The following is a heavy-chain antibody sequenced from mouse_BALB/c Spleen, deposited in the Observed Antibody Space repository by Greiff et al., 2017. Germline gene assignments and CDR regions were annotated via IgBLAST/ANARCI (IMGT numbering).Heavy chain of an antibody. J-gene: IGHJ3*01. D-gene: IGHD2-12*01. CDR3: ARSEDYNAY. Sequence: QVQLKESGAELVRPGTSVKVSCKASGYAFTNYLIEWVKQRPGQGLEWIGVINPGSGGTNYNEKFKGKATLTADKSSSTAYMQLSSLTSDDSAVYFCARSEDYNAYWGQGTLVTVSA. CDR1: GYAFTNYL. V-gene: IGHV1-54*01. CDR2: INPGSGGT.